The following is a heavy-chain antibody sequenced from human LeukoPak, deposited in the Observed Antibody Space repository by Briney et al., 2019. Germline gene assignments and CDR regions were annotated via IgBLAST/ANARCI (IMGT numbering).Heavy chain of an antibody. CDR1: GFTFSSYW. J-gene: IGHJ4*02. Sequence: PGGSLRLSCAASGFTFSSYWMSWVRQAPGKGLEWVANIKQDGSEKYYVDSVKGRFTISRDNAKSSLYLQMNSLRAEDTAVYYCSRPREEDGGGEFDYWGQGTLVTVSS. CDR3: SRPREEDGGGEFDY. V-gene: IGHV3-7*02. D-gene: IGHD7-27*01. CDR2: IKQDGSEK.